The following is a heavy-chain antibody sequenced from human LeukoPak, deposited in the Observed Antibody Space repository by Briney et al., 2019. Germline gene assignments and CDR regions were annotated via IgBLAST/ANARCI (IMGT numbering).Heavy chain of an antibody. CDR2: INPNGGGT. J-gene: IGHJ3*02. Sequence: ASVKVSCKASGYTFNGYYMHWVRQAPGQGLEWMGWINPNGGGTNYAQKFQGWVTMTRDTSISTAYMELSRLRSDGTTVYYCARALGSVITIFGVVIKYAFDIWGQGTMVTVSS. CDR1: GYTFNGYY. V-gene: IGHV1-2*04. D-gene: IGHD3-3*01. CDR3: ARALGSVITIFGVVIKYAFDI.